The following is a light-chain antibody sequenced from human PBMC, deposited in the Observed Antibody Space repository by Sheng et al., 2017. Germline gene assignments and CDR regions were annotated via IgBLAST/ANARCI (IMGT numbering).Light chain of an antibody. CDR3: QQYDSYSLT. CDR1: QSINIW. CDR2: KAS. J-gene: IGKJ4*01. Sequence: DIQMTQSPSTLSASVGDRVTITCRASQSINIWLAWYQQKPGRAPKLLISKASSLESGVPSRFSGSGSGTEFTLTISSLQTDDLATYYCQQYDSYSLTFGGGTKVEIK. V-gene: IGKV1-5*03.